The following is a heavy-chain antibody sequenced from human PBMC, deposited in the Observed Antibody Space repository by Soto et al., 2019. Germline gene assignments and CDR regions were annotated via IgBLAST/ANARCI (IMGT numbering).Heavy chain of an antibody. CDR1: GFICSSYD. CDR3: AKATATSGGAFEI. CDR2: ILVGGSP. Sequence: GGSLRLSCAVSGFICSSYDMSWVRQAPGKGLEWVSTILVGGSPHYEDSVKGRFTISRDTSKNTVYLQMNSLTAGDTAVYYCAKATATSGGAFEIYGQGAMVTVSS. V-gene: IGHV3-23*01. D-gene: IGHD1-1*01. J-gene: IGHJ3*02.